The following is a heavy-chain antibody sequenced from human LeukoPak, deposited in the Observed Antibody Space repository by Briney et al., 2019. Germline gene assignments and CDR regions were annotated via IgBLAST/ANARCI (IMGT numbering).Heavy chain of an antibody. CDR3: ARDRLPPENAFDY. Sequence: SETLSLTCAVYGGSFSGYYWSWIRQPPGKGLEWIGEINHSGSTNYNPSLKSRVIISQDTSKNQFSLRLSSVTAADTAVYYCARDRLPPENAFDYWGQGTLVTVSS. V-gene: IGHV4-34*01. CDR2: INHSGST. CDR1: GGSFSGYY. D-gene: IGHD4-11*01. J-gene: IGHJ4*02.